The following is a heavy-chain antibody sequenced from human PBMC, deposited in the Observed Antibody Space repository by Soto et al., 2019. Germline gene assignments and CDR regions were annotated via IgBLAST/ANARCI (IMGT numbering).Heavy chain of an antibody. CDR2: INPNSGGT. V-gene: IGHV1-2*04. D-gene: IGHD6-13*01. J-gene: IGHJ4*02. Sequence: QVQLMQSGAEVKKPGASVKVSCKASGYTFTDYYMHWVRQAPGQGLEWMGWINPNSGGTNYAQKFQGWVTMTRDTSISTDYVELSSLRSDDTAVYYCARDTGSSTWTHYDYWGQGTLVTVSS. CDR1: GYTFTDYY. CDR3: ARDTGSSTWTHYDY.